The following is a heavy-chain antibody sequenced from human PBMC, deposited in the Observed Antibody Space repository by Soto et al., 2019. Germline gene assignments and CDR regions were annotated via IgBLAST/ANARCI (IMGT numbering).Heavy chain of an antibody. D-gene: IGHD3-16*01. CDR2: ISYDGSNK. V-gene: IGHV3-30-3*01. J-gene: IGHJ3*02. CDR3: ARVRTMYYDYVWGSLGGRGDAFDI. Sequence: QVQLVESGGGVVQPGRSLRLSCAASGFTFSSYAMHWVRQAPGKGLEWVAVISYDGSNKYYADSVKGRFTISRDNSKNTLYLQMNSLRAEDTAVYYCARVRTMYYDYVWGSLGGRGDAFDIWGQGTMVTVSS. CDR1: GFTFSSYA.